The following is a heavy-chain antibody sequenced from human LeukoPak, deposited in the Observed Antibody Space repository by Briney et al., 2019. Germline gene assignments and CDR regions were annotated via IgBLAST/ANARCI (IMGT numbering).Heavy chain of an antibody. CDR1: GFTFSNLA. Sequence: GGSLRLSCAASGFTFSNLAMTWVRQAPGKGLEWVSSIVGSSSTYYADSLKGRFTISRDNAKNSLYLQMNSLRAEDTAVYYCARIGAGSSRDYWGQGTLVTVSS. J-gene: IGHJ4*02. CDR2: IVGSSST. V-gene: IGHV3-21*01. CDR3: ARIGAGSSRDY. D-gene: IGHD6-13*01.